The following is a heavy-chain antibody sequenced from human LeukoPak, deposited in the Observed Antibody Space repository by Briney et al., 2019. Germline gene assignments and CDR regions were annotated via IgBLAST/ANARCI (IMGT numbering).Heavy chain of an antibody. D-gene: IGHD1-1*01. Sequence: PSETLSLTCVVSGYSISNDYYWGWIRQPPGKGLEWIGNIYHSGGSYYNPSLKSRVTILVDASKNQFSLKLSSVTAADTAVYYCAKAGTTGIHHWFDPWGQGNLVTVSS. CDR2: IYHSGGS. J-gene: IGHJ5*02. CDR1: GYSISNDYY. CDR3: AKAGTTGIHHWFDP. V-gene: IGHV4-38-2*01.